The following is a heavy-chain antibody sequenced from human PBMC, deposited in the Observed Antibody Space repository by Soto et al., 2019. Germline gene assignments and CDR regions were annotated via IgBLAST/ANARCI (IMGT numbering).Heavy chain of an antibody. CDR3: ARGAVTGITLLGVVIIRGHHYMDV. D-gene: IGHD3-3*01. V-gene: IGHV1-8*01. J-gene: IGHJ6*03. Sequence: QVQLVQSGAEVKKPGASVKVSCKASGYTFPSNDINWVRQAPGQGLEWMGWMNPNSGNTGYAQKVQGRLTMARTTCATAAYLGLSGLRSEDTALYSCARGAVTGITLLGVVIIRGHHYMDVWAKGTPVTVSS. CDR1: GYTFPSND. CDR2: MNPNSGNT.